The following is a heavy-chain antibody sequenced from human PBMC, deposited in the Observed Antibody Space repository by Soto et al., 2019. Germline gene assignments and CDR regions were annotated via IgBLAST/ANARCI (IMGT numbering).Heavy chain of an antibody. D-gene: IGHD2-21*02. V-gene: IGHV3-30*18. Sequence: QVQLVESGGGVVQPGRSLRLSCAASGFTFSSYGMHWVRQAPGKGLEWVAVISYDGSNKYYADSVKGRFTISRDNSKNTLYLQMNSLRAEVTAVYYCAKNGGGDWEDAFDIWGQGTMVTVSS. CDR2: ISYDGSNK. CDR1: GFTFSSYG. CDR3: AKNGGGDWEDAFDI. J-gene: IGHJ3*02.